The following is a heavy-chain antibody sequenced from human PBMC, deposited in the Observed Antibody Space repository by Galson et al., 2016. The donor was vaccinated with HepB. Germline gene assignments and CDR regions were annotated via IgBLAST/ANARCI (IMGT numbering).Heavy chain of an antibody. CDR3: AREPVRLDDLLTGPPKNPDY. V-gene: IGHV3-23*01. D-gene: IGHD3-9*01. CDR2: ISGSGDT. CDR1: GFTFSTYA. J-gene: IGHJ4*02. Sequence: SLRLSCAASGFTFSTYAMSWVRQAPGKGLGWVSGISGSGDTKFADSVKGRFTISRDNAKNSLYLQMNSLRAEDTAVYYCAREPVRLDDLLTGPPKNPDYWGQGTLVTVS.